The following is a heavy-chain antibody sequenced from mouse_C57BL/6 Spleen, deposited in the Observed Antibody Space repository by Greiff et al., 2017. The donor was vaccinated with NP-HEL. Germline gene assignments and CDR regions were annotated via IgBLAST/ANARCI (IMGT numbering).Heavy chain of an antibody. CDR3: ARSSSHYYSSSYDYAMDY. J-gene: IGHJ4*01. V-gene: IGHV5-16*01. Sequence: DVQLVESEGGLVKPGSSMKLSCTASGFTFSDYYMAWVRQVPEKGLEWVANINYDGSSTYYLDSLKSRFIISRDNATNILYLQMSSLKSEDTATYYCARSSSHYYSSSYDYAMDYWGQGTSVTVSS. CDR1: GFTFSDYY. D-gene: IGHD1-1*01. CDR2: INYDGSST.